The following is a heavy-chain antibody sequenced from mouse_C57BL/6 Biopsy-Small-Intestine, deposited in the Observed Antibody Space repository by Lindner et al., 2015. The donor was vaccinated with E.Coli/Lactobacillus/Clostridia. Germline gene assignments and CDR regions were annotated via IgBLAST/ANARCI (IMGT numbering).Heavy chain of an antibody. CDR2: INSGSNTM. V-gene: IGHV5-17*01. D-gene: IGHD1-1*01. CDR1: GFTFSDYG. Sequence: VQLQEVWGGLVKPGGSLKLSCAASGFTFSDYGMHWVRQAPEKGLEWVAYINSGSNTMYYEDTVKGRFTISRDNAKNTLFLQMTSLRSEDTAMYYCTREWTTVGDSWGQGTTPTVSS. J-gene: IGHJ2*01. CDR3: TREWTTVGDS.